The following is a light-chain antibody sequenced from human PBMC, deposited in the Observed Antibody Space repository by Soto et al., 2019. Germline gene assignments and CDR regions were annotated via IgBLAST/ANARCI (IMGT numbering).Light chain of an antibody. V-gene: IGKV1-39*01. CDR2: ATS. Sequence: IHMTQSPSSLSASVGDRVTITCRASQSISTYLIWYQQKPGKAPKLLIYATSSLQSGVPSRFSGSGSGTDFTLTISSLQPEDFATYHCQQSYSIPITFGQGTRLEIK. CDR1: QSISTY. CDR3: QQSYSIPIT. J-gene: IGKJ5*01.